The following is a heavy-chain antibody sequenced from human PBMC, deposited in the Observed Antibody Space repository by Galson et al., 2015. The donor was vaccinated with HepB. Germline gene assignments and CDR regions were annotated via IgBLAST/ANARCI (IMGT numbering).Heavy chain of an antibody. Sequence: SVKVSCKASGGTFSSYAISWVRQAPGQGLEWMGGIIPIFGTANYAQKFQGRVTITADESTSTAYMELSSLRSEDTAVYYCARVDRVTGDSSGYYYYYYYMDVWGKGTTVTVSS. V-gene: IGHV1-69*13. D-gene: IGHD3-22*01. J-gene: IGHJ6*03. CDR2: IIPIFGTA. CDR1: GGTFSSYA. CDR3: ARVDRVTGDSSGYYYYYYYMDV.